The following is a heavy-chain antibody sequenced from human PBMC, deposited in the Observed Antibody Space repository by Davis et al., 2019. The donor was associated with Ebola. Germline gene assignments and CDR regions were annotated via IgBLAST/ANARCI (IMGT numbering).Heavy chain of an antibody. D-gene: IGHD6-13*01. CDR2: INPNSGGT. Sequence: AASVKVSCKASGYTFTGYYMHWVRQAPGQGLEWMGWINPNSGGTNYAQKFQGRVTITADKSTSTAYMELSSLRSEDTAVYYCARVSHYSSPTGWFDPWGQGTLVTVSS. CDR3: ARVSHYSSPTGWFDP. CDR1: GYTFTGYY. V-gene: IGHV1-2*02. J-gene: IGHJ5*02.